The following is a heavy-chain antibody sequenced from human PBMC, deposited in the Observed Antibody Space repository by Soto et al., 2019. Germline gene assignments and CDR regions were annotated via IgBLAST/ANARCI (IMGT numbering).Heavy chain of an antibody. Sequence: GESLKISGKGSGCRFTNYWINWVRQMPGKGLEWMGIIYPGDSDTRYSPSFQGQVTISADKSISTAYLQWSSLKASDTAMYYCARRPTVGSFGMDVWGQGTTVTVSS. D-gene: IGHD3-10*01. CDR3: ARRPTVGSFGMDV. V-gene: IGHV5-51*01. J-gene: IGHJ6*02. CDR1: GCRFTNYW. CDR2: IYPGDSDT.